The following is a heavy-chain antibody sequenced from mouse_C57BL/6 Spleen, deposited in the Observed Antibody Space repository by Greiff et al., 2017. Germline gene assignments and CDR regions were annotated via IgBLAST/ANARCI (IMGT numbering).Heavy chain of an antibody. D-gene: IGHD1-1*01. CDR1: GYTFTSYY. Sequence: QVQLQQSGPELVKPGASVKISCKASGYTFTSYYIHWVKQRPGQGLEWIGWIYPGSGNTKYNEKFKGKATLTADTSSSTAYMQLSNLTSEDSAVYDCSRSQVYGSSMAWLAYWGQGTLVTVSA. CDR2: IYPGSGNT. CDR3: SRSQVYGSSMAWLAY. J-gene: IGHJ3*01. V-gene: IGHV1-66*01.